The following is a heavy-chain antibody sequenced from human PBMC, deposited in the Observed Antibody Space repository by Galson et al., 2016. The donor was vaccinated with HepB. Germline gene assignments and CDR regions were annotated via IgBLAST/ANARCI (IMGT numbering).Heavy chain of an antibody. Sequence: PALVKPTQTLTLTCALSGFSLNTSGVAVAWIRRPPGKALEWLALIYWDNDKRYRPSLKRRLTITKDTAKNQVVLTLTNMDPVDTATYYCANLSPPWAASVLRQFDPWGQGTLVTVSS. J-gene: IGHJ5*02. V-gene: IGHV2-5*02. CDR1: GFSLNTSGVA. D-gene: IGHD3-16*02. CDR3: ANLSPPWAASVLRQFDP. CDR2: IYWDNDK.